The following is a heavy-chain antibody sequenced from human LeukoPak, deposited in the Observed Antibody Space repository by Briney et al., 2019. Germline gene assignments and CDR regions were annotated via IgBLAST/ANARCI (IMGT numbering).Heavy chain of an antibody. V-gene: IGHV4-39*07. D-gene: IGHD6-6*01. CDR1: GGSISSSGYY. CDR2: IFYSGST. CDR3: ARAGQLVRTRTDKYLSYWFDP. Sequence: SETLSLTCTVSGGSISSSGYYWGWIRQPPGKGLEWIGSIFYSGSTYYNPSLKSRVTISVDTSKNQFSLKLSSVTAADTAVYYCARAGQLVRTRTDKYLSYWFDPWGQGTLVTVSS. J-gene: IGHJ5*02.